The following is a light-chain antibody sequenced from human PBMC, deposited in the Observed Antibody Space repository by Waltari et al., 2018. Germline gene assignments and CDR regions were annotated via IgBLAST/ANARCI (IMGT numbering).Light chain of an antibody. V-gene: IGKV3-20*01. Sequence: EIVLTQSPGPLSLSPGERAPLSCRASQSVGRTLAWYQQKPGQAPRLLIYGASSRATDIPDRFSGSGSGTDFSLTINRLEPEDFAVYFCQHYVRLPATFGQGTKVEIK. CDR3: QHYVRLPAT. CDR2: GAS. J-gene: IGKJ1*01. CDR1: QSVGRT.